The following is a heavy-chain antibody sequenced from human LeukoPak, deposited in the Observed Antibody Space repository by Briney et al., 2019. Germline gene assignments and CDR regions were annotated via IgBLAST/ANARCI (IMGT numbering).Heavy chain of an antibody. V-gene: IGHV3-74*01. CDR2: TNRDDSDT. CDR1: GFTFSGYW. Sequence: GGSLRLSCAASGFTFSGYWMHWVRQAPGKGLVWVSRTNRDDSDTSYADSVKGRFTISRDKAKSTLYLQMNSLRAEDTAVYYCARRGAVAGHHLDYWGQGTLVTVSS. J-gene: IGHJ4*02. D-gene: IGHD6-19*01. CDR3: ARRGAVAGHHLDY.